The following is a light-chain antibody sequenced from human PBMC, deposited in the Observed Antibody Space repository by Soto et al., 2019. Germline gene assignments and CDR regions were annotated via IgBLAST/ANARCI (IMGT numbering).Light chain of an antibody. J-gene: IGLJ7*01. Sequence: QLVLTQSPSASASLGASVKLTCTLSSGHSNYAIAWHQQQPEKGPRFLMKLNSDGSHSKGDGIPDRFSGSSSGAERYLTISSLQSEDEADYYCQTWDTATLAVFGGGTQLTVL. CDR2: LNSDGSH. CDR3: QTWDTATLAV. CDR1: SGHSNYA. V-gene: IGLV4-69*01.